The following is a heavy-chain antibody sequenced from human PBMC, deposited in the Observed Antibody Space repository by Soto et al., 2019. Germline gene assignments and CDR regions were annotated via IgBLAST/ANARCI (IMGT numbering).Heavy chain of an antibody. D-gene: IGHD2-21*02. Sequence: AAVKVSCKASGYTFTSYGISWVRQAPGQGLEWMGWISAYNGNTNYAQKLQGRVTMTTDTSTSTAYMELRSLRSDDTAVYYCARDNIVVVTGYFDYWGQGTLVTVSS. CDR3: ARDNIVVVTGYFDY. V-gene: IGHV1-18*04. CDR2: ISAYNGNT. J-gene: IGHJ4*02. CDR1: GYTFTSYG.